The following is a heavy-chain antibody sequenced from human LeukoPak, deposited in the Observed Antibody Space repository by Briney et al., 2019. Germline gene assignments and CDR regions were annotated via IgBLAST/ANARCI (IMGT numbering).Heavy chain of an antibody. D-gene: IGHD4-17*01. V-gene: IGHV3-48*03. CDR1: GFTVSRFE. J-gene: IGHJ4*02. CDR3: ARIPHPDYADAQ. CDR2: ISSSGGTM. Sequence: GGSLRLSCEASGFTVSRFEINWVSQAPGKWLEWVSYISSSGGTMDYADSVKGRFTVSRDNGKKLVHLQLNSLRAEDTAVYFCARIPHPDYADAQWGQGTLVIVSS.